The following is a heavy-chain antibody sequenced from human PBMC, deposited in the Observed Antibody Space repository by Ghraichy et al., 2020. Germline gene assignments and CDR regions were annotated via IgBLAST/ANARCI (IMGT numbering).Heavy chain of an antibody. D-gene: IGHD4-23*01. J-gene: IGHJ4*02. CDR2: INPSDGNT. V-gene: IGHV1-46*01. CDR3: ARDPSYGGSSYVDY. Sequence: ASVKVSCKASGYTFTSYYIHWVRQAPGQGLEWMGIINPSDGNTNYAQDFQGRVTMTRDTSTSTVYMEVSSLRSEDTAVYYCARDPSYGGSSYVDYWGQGTLVTVSS. CDR1: GYTFTSYY.